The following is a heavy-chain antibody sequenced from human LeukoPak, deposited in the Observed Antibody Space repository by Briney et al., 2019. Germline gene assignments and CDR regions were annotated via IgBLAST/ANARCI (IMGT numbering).Heavy chain of an antibody. D-gene: IGHD2-15*01. CDR1: GGSISSSSYY. Sequence: SETLSLTCTVSGGSISSSSYYWSWIRQPPGKGLEWIGYIYDSGSTYYNPSLKSRITISVDTSENRFSLKLSSVTATDTAVYYCARDCSGGSCYGAFDIWGQGTMVTVSS. V-gene: IGHV4-30-4*01. J-gene: IGHJ3*02. CDR3: ARDCSGGSCYGAFDI. CDR2: IYDSGST.